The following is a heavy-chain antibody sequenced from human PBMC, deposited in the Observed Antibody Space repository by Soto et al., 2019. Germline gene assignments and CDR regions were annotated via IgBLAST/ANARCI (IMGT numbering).Heavy chain of an antibody. V-gene: IGHV3-30*18. D-gene: IGHD2-2*01. CDR3: AKEADIVVVPTPHFDY. Sequence: VQLVESGGGVVQPGRSLRLSCAASGFTFSSYGMHWVRQAPGKGLEWVAVISYDGSNKYYADSVKGRFTISRDNSKNTLYLQMNSLRAEDTAVYYCAKEADIVVVPTPHFDYWGQGTLVTVSS. J-gene: IGHJ4*02. CDR1: GFTFSSYG. CDR2: ISYDGSNK.